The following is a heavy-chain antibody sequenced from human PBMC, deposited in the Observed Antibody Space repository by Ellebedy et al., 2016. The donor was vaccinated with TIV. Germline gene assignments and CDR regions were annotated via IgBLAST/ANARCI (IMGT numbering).Heavy chain of an antibody. CDR2: IWHDGSNK. D-gene: IGHD4-17*01. Sequence: GESLKISCAAPGFIFSSYGMHWVRQAPGKGLAWVAVIWHDGSNKYYADSVKGRFTISRDNSKNTLYLQMNSLRAEDTGIYYCAREAVTSNYYYGMDVWGQGTTVTVFS. V-gene: IGHV3-33*01. J-gene: IGHJ6*02. CDR1: GFIFSSYG. CDR3: AREAVTSNYYYGMDV.